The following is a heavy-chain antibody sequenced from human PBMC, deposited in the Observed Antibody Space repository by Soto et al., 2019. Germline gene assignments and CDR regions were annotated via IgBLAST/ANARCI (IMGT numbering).Heavy chain of an antibody. V-gene: IGHV3-66*01. J-gene: IGHJ5*02. CDR2: IYSGGST. Sequence: EVQLVESGGGLVQPGGSLRLSCAASGFTVSSNYMSWVRQAPGKGLEWVSVIYSGGSTYYADSVKGRFTISRDNSKNTRYLQMNSLRAEDTAVYYCARGKIGGYSYTGGFDPWGQGTLVTVSS. CDR3: ARGKIGGYSYTGGFDP. D-gene: IGHD5-18*01. CDR1: GFTVSSNY.